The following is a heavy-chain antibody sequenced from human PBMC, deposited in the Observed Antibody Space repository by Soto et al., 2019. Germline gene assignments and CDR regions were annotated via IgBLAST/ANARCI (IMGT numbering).Heavy chain of an antibody. CDR1: GGSISSGDYY. V-gene: IGHV4-30-4*01. CDR3: ATGPASHYYYDSSGYAPLINY. J-gene: IGHJ4*02. D-gene: IGHD3-22*01. Sequence: SETLSLTCTVSGGSISSGDYYWSWIRQPPGKGLEWIGYIYYSGSTYYNPSLKSRVTISVDTSKNQFSLKLSSVTAADTAVYYCATGPASHYYYDSSGYAPLINYWRQGTLVTVSS. CDR2: IYYSGST.